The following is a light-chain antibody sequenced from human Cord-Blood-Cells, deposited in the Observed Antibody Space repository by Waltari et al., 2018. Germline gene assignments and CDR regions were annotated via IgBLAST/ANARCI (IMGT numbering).Light chain of an antibody. Sequence: SALTQPASVSGSPGQSIPIPLPGTSSDVWGYNLVPWYQQHPGKAPKPMIYEGSKRPSGVSNRFSGSKSGNTASLTISGLQAEDEADYYCCSYAGSSNWVFGGGTKLTVL. CDR3: CSYAGSSNWV. CDR2: EGS. J-gene: IGLJ3*02. V-gene: IGLV2-23*01. CDR1: SSDVWGYNL.